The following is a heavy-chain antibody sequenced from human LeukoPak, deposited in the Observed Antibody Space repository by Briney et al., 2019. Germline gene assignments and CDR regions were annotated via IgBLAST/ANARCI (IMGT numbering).Heavy chain of an antibody. CDR2: INHSGST. D-gene: IGHD6-13*01. J-gene: IGHJ5*02. CDR3: ARGRWYSRGFDP. Sequence: SETLSLTCTVSGGSITSRSNYWGWIRQPPGKGLEWIGSINHSGSTNYNPSLKSRVTISVDTSKNQFSLKLSSVTAADTAVYYCARGRWYSRGFDPWGQGTLVTVSS. V-gene: IGHV4-39*07. CDR1: GGSITSRSNY.